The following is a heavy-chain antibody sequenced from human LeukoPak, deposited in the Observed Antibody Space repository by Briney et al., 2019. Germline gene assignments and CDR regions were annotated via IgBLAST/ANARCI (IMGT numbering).Heavy chain of an antibody. CDR2: IKQDGSEK. CDR1: GFTFSSYW. D-gene: IGHD1-26*01. J-gene: IGHJ3*02. CDR3: ARAISIVGAPWSYDAFDI. V-gene: IGHV3-7*01. Sequence: GGSLRLSCAASGFTFSSYWMSWVRQAPGKGLEWVANIKQDGSEKYYVDSVKGRFAISRDNAKNSLYLQMNSLRAEDTAVYYCARAISIVGAPWSYDAFDIWGQGTMVTVSS.